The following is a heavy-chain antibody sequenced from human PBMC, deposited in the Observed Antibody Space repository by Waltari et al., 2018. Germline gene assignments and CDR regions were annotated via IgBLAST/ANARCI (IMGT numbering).Heavy chain of an antibody. CDR1: GFTFSSYA. Sequence: QVQLVESGGGVVQPGRSLRLSCAASGFTFSSYAMHWVRQAPGKGLEWVAVISYDGSNKYYADSVKGRFTISRDNSKNTLYLQMNSLRAEDTAVYYCARDFEFYGSGSYYRGVDYWGQGTLVTVSS. CDR2: ISYDGSNK. D-gene: IGHD3-10*01. CDR3: ARDFEFYGSGSYYRGVDY. J-gene: IGHJ4*02. V-gene: IGHV3-30-3*01.